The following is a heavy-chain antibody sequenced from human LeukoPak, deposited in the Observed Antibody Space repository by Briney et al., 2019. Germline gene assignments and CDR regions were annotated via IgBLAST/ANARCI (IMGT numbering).Heavy chain of an antibody. Sequence: GSSVKVSCKISGGTFNDYAVSWVRQAPRQGLEWLGGLIPAFQKANYAQKFQGRVAITADESTSIVYMEITSLTSEDTAIYYRARESEHVLAAAGNFDHWGQGTLVTVSS. D-gene: IGHD6-25*01. V-gene: IGHV1-69*01. CDR1: GGTFNDYA. CDR2: LIPAFQKA. CDR3: ARESEHVLAAAGNFDH. J-gene: IGHJ4*02.